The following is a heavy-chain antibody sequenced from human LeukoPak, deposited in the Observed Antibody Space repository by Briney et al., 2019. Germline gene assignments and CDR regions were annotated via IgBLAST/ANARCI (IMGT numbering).Heavy chain of an antibody. V-gene: IGHV3-23*01. CDR3: AKDLIMAYYDSSGYNFDY. J-gene: IGHJ4*02. D-gene: IGHD3-22*01. CDR2: ISGSGGST. CDR1: GFTFSSYA. Sequence: GGSLRLSCAASGFTFSSYAMSWVRQAPGKGLEWVSAISGSGGSTYYADSVKGRFTISRDNSKNTLYLQMNSLRAEDTAAYYCAKDLIMAYYDSSGYNFDYWGQGTLVTVSS.